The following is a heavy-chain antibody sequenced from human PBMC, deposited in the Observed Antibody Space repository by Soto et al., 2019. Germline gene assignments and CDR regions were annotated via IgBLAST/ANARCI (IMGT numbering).Heavy chain of an antibody. CDR3: ARRQISPPTRGAASARGGMDV. D-gene: IGHD6-13*01. CDR1: GFNFNNYG. J-gene: IGHJ6*02. V-gene: IGHV3-33*01. CDR2: IWNDGNGY. Sequence: QVQLVESGGGVVQPGRSLRLSCAASGFNFNNYGMHWVRQAPGKGLEWVAVIWNDGNGYYYANSVKGRFTISRDNSKNTLYLQMSSLRAEETAVYYCARRQISPPTRGAASARGGMDVWGPGTTVTVSS.